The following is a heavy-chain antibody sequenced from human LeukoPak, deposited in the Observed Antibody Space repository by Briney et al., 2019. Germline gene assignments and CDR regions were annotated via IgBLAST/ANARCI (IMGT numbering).Heavy chain of an antibody. CDR1: GFTFSSYG. Sequence: GGSLRLPCAASGFTFSSYGMHWVRQAPGKGLEWVAFIRYDGSNKYYADSVKGRFTISRDNSKNTLYLQMNSLGAEDTAVYYCAKDPKVGPGILDYWGQGTLVTVSS. CDR3: AKDPKVGPGILDY. D-gene: IGHD3-16*01. J-gene: IGHJ4*02. V-gene: IGHV3-30*02. CDR2: IRYDGSNK.